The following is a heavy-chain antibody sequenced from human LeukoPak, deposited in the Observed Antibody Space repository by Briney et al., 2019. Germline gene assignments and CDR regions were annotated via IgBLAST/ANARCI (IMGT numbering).Heavy chain of an antibody. CDR1: GFTFSSYW. V-gene: IGHV3-7*04. CDR2: IKQDGSEK. J-gene: IGHJ4*02. D-gene: IGHD2-15*01. CDR3: ARARYCSGGSCFVDY. Sequence: GGSLRLSCAASGFTFSSYWMSWVRQAPGKGLEWVANIKQDGSEKYYVDSVKGRFTISRDNAKISLYLQMNSLRAEDTAVYYCARARYCSGGSCFVDYWGQGTLVTVSS.